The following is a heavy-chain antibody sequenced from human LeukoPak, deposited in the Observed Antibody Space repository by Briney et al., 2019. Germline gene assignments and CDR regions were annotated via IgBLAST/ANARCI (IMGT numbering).Heavy chain of an antibody. Sequence: GGSLRLSCAASGFTFSSYWMSRVRQAPGKGLEWVANIKQDGSEKYYVDSVKGRFTISRDNAKNSLYLQMNSLRAEDTAVYYCARVKSVSTMIVVVTSYYFDYWGQGTLVTVSS. CDR2: IKQDGSEK. V-gene: IGHV3-7*01. D-gene: IGHD3-22*01. J-gene: IGHJ4*02. CDR3: ARVKSVSTMIVVVTSYYFDY. CDR1: GFTFSSYW.